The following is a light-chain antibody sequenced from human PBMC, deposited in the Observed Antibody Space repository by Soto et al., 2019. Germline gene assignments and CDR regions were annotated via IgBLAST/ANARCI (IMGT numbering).Light chain of an antibody. CDR1: QRVSRSY. Sequence: EIVLTQSPGTLSLSPGERATISCRASQRVSRSYLAWYQQKPGQAPRLLIYGASSRSTGIPDRFSGSGSGTDVTLTISRLESEDCAVYYCQQYGSSPPWTFGQGTKVEIK. CDR3: QQYGSSPPWT. CDR2: GAS. V-gene: IGKV3-20*01. J-gene: IGKJ1*01.